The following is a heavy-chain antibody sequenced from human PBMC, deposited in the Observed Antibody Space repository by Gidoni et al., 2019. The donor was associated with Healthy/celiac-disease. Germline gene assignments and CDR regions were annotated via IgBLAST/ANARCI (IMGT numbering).Heavy chain of an antibody. D-gene: IGHD3-9*01. J-gene: IGHJ3*02. CDR2: IDYSGST. CDR1: GGSISSYY. Sequence: QVQLQESGPGLVKPSETLSLTCTVSGGSISSYYWRWIRQPPGKGLEWIVYIDYSGSTNYNPSLKSRVTISVDTSKNQFSLKLSSVTAADTAVYYCARDRVDYDILTGYYPAGAFDIWGQGTMVTVSS. V-gene: IGHV4-59*01. CDR3: ARDRVDYDILTGYYPAGAFDI.